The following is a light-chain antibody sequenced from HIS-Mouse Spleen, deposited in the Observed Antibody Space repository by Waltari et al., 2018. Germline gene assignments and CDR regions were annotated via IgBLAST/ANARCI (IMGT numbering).Light chain of an antibody. J-gene: IGLJ3*02. V-gene: IGLV2-23*01. CDR3: CSYAGSSTWV. CDR2: EGS. Sequence: QSALTQPASVSGSPGQSITISCTGTSSDVGSYNLVSWYQQHPGKAPKLMIYEGSKRPVGVSNRCSGSKSGNTASLTISGLQAEDEADYYCCSYAGSSTWVFGGGTKLTVL. CDR1: SSDVGSYNL.